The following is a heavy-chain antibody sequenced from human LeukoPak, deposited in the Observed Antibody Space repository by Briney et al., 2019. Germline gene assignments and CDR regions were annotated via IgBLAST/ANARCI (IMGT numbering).Heavy chain of an antibody. D-gene: IGHD3-9*01. J-gene: IGHJ4*02. CDR1: GFTFSSYS. Sequence: GGSLRLSCAASGFTFSSYSMNWVRQAPGKGLEWVSSISSSSSYIYYADSVKGRFTISRDNAKNSLYPQMNSLRAEDTAVYYCAREMSYYDILTGYYHWGQGTLVTVSS. CDR2: ISSSSSYI. V-gene: IGHV3-21*01. CDR3: AREMSYYDILTGYYH.